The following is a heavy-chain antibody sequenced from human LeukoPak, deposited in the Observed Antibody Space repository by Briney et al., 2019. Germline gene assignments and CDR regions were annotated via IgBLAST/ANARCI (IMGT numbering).Heavy chain of an antibody. D-gene: IGHD3-10*01. CDR2: IYHSGST. CDR1: GGSISSSNW. CDR3: ARLSAETGNLSIWFGEPSSWFDP. V-gene: IGHV4-4*02. Sequence: SETLSLTCAVSGGSISSSNWWSWVRQPPGKGLEWIGEIYHSGSTNYNPSLKSRVTISVDKSKNQFSLKLSSVTAADTAVYYCARLSAETGNLSIWFGEPSSWFDPWGQGTLVTVSS. J-gene: IGHJ5*02.